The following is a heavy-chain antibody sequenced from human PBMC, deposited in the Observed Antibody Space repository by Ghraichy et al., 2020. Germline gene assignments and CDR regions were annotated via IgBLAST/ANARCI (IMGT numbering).Heavy chain of an antibody. J-gene: IGHJ4*02. CDR2: IWSDGGHK. Sequence: GGSLRLSCAASGFDFTTHAMHWVRQAPGKGLEWVAMIWSDGGHKHYPDSVKGRFTIYRDNSKDTVYLEINSLTAEDSAMYFCTRDPPGSGWSFDCWGQGSLVTLSS. D-gene: IGHD6-19*01. V-gene: IGHV3-33*01. CDR1: GFDFTTHA. CDR3: TRDPPGSGWSFDC.